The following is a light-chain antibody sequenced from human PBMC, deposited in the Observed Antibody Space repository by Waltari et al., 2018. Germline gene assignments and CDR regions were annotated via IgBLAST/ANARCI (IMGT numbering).Light chain of an antibody. CDR3: LLYMGRGIWV. CDR1: SGSLSSTSY. CDR2: NAN. Sequence: QTVVTQEPSLSVSPGGTVTLTCALSSGSLSSTSYASWYQQTPGQAPRTSIYNANSRASGVPERFSGAMLVNKAALTISGAQADDESDDYCLLYMGRGIWVFGGGTKLTVI. J-gene: IGLJ3*02. V-gene: IGLV8-61*01.